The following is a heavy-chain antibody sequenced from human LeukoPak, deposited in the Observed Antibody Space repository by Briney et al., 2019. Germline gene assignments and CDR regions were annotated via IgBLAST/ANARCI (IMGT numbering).Heavy chain of an antibody. CDR2: MNPNSGNT. V-gene: IGHV1-8*01. Sequence: ASVKVSCKASGYTFTSYDINWVRQATGQGLERMGWMNPNSGNTGYAQKFQGRVTMTRNTSISTAYMELSSLRSEDTAVYYCARGDYGSGSYYLYYFDYWGQGTLVTVSS. D-gene: IGHD3-10*01. J-gene: IGHJ4*02. CDR1: GYTFTSYD. CDR3: ARGDYGSGSYYLYYFDY.